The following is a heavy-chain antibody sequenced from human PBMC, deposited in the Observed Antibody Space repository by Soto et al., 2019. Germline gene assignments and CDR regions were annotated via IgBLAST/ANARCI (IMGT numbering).Heavy chain of an antibody. D-gene: IGHD3-9*01. Sequence: ASVKVSCKASGYTFTSYSMHWVRQAPGQGLEWMGWISAYNGNTNYAQKLQGRVTMTTDTSTSTAYMELRSLRSDDTAVYYCARGGANILTGYYSGGLGYWGQGTLVTVSS. CDR2: ISAYNGNT. J-gene: IGHJ4*02. V-gene: IGHV1-18*01. CDR3: ARGGANILTGYYSGGLGY. CDR1: GYTFTSYS.